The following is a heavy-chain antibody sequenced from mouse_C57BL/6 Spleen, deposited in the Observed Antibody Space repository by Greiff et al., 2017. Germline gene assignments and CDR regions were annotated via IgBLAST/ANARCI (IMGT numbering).Heavy chain of an antibody. J-gene: IGHJ3*01. CDR1: GFTFSDYG. D-gene: IGHD1-1*01. CDR2: ISNLAYSI. V-gene: IGHV5-15*01. CDR3: ARTITTVVEGFAY. Sequence: EVQLVESGGGLVQPGGSLKLSCAASGFTFSDYGMAWVRQAPRKGPEWVAFISNLAYSIYYADTVTGRFTISRENAKNTLYLEMSSLRSEDTAMYYCARTITTVVEGFAYWGQGTLVTVSA.